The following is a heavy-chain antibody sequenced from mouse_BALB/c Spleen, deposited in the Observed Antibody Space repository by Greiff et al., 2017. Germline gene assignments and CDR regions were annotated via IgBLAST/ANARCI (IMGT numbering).Heavy chain of an antibody. CDR1: GFTFSSYY. Sequence: EVHLVESGGGLVKLGGSLKLSCAASGFTFSSYYMSWVRQTPEKRLELVAAINSNGGSTYYPDTVKGRFTISRDNAKNTLYLQMSSLKSEDTALYYCARPYGGSYAMDYWGQGTSVTVSS. D-gene: IGHD1-1*02. V-gene: IGHV5-6-2*01. CDR3: ARPYGGSYAMDY. CDR2: INSNGGST. J-gene: IGHJ4*01.